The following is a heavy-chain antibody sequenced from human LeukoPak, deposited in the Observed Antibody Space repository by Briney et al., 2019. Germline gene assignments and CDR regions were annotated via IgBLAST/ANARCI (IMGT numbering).Heavy chain of an antibody. CDR1: GGSISSSSHS. J-gene: IGHJ5*02. CDR3: ARDVQLWYNWFDP. CDR2: ISYSGST. D-gene: IGHD5-18*01. Sequence: SETLSLTCTVSGGSISSSSHSWGWIRQPPGKGLEWIGSISYSGSTNYNPSLKSRVTISVDTSKNQFSLKLSSVTAADTAVYYCARDVQLWYNWFDPWGQGTLVTVSS. V-gene: IGHV4-39*07.